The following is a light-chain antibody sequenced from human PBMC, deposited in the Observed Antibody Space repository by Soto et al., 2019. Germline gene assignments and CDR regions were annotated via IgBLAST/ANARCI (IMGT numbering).Light chain of an antibody. Sequence: QSALTQPASVSGSPGQSITISCTGTSVDVGGYNYVSWYQHHPGKAPKLMIFGVSNRPSGVSNRFSGSKSGNTASLTISGLQAEDEADYYCISYTNSSTWVFGGGTKLTVL. CDR2: GVS. V-gene: IGLV2-14*01. CDR1: SVDVGGYNY. CDR3: ISYTNSSTWV. J-gene: IGLJ3*02.